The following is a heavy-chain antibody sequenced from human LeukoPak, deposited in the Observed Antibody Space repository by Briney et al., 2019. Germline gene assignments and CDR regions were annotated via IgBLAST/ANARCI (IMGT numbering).Heavy chain of an antibody. D-gene: IGHD6-13*01. CDR1: EFIFSSYG. V-gene: IGHV3-23*01. CDR2: ISGGGGST. J-gene: IGHJ4*02. CDR3: AKSQQQLARSFDY. Sequence: GGSLRLSCATSEFIFSSYGMSWVRQAPGKGLEWVSAISGGGGSTYYPDSVKGRFTISRDNSKNTLYLQMNSLRAEDTAVYYCAKSQQQLARSFDYWGQGTLVTVSS.